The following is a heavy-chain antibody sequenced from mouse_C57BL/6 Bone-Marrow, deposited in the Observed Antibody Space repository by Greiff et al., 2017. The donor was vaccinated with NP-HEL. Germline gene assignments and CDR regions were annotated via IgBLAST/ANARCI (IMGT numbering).Heavy chain of an antibody. CDR3: ATDLLFD. Sequence: EVQLQQSGPELVKPGASVKISCKASGYTFTDYYMNWVKQSHGKSLEWIGDINPNNGGTSYNQKFKGKATLTVDQSSSTAYMELRSLTSEDSAVYYWATDLLFDWGQGTLVTVSA. CDR2: INPNNGGT. D-gene: IGHD2-1*01. V-gene: IGHV1-26*01. J-gene: IGHJ3*01. CDR1: GYTFTDYY.